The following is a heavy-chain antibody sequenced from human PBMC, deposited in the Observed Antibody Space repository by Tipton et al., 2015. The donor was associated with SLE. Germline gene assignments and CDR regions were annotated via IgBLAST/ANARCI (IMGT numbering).Heavy chain of an antibody. D-gene: IGHD6-13*01. CDR1: GFTVSSNY. CDR3: ARLQQLVTVGYYYYYIDV. Sequence: SLRLSCAASGFTVSSNYMSWVRQAPGKGLEWVSVIYSGGSTYYADSVKGRFTISRDNSKNTLYLQMNSLRAEDTAVYYCARLQQLVTVGYYYYYIDVWGKGTTVTVSS. J-gene: IGHJ6*03. CDR2: IYSGGST. V-gene: IGHV3-53*01.